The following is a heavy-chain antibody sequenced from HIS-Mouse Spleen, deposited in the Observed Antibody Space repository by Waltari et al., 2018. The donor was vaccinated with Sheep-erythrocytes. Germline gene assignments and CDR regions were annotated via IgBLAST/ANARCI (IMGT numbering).Heavy chain of an antibody. J-gene: IGHJ4*02. V-gene: IGHV3-21*01. D-gene: IGHD1-26*01. CDR1: GFTLCSYS. Sequence: EVQLVESGGGLVKPGGSLRLSCAASGFTLCSYSMNWVRQAPGKGLEWVSSISSSSSYIYYADSVKGRFTISRDNAKNSLYLQMNSLRAEDTAVYYCARVASGATFDYWGQGTLVTVSS. CDR3: ARVASGATFDY. CDR2: ISSSSSYI.